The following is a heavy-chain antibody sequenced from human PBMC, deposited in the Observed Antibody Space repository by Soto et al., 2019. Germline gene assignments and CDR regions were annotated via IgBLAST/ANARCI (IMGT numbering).Heavy chain of an antibody. CDR2: IDPSDSYI. V-gene: IGHV5-10-1*01. CDR3: AIPLARTTPFDY. Sequence: GESLKLSCQGSGYTFTNYYIAWVRQVPGKGLEWMGRIDPSDSYIKYSPSFEGHVTMSVDKSISTAFLQWSRLEASDTAMYFCAIPLARTTPFDYWGQGSLVTVSS. CDR1: GYTFTNYY. D-gene: IGHD1-7*01. J-gene: IGHJ4*02.